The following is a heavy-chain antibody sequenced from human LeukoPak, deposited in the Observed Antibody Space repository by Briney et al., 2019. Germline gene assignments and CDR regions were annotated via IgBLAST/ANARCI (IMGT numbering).Heavy chain of an antibody. J-gene: IGHJ4*02. CDR1: GFTFSSYE. D-gene: IGHD5-24*01. CDR2: ISSSGTTI. CDR3: ARDPSQRPVEMTKSDY. Sequence: GGSLRLSCAASGFTFSSYEMNWVRQAPGKGLEWVSYISSSGTTIYYADSVKGRFTISRDNAKDSLYLQMNSLRVEDTAVYYCARDPSQRPVEMTKSDYWGQGTLVTVSS. V-gene: IGHV3-48*03.